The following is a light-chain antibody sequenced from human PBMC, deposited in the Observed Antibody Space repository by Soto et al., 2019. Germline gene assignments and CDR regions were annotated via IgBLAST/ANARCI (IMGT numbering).Light chain of an antibody. CDR2: GAS. Sequence: EIVMTQSPATLSVSPGERATLSCRASQSVSSNLAWYQQKPGQAPRLLIYGASTRATGIPARFSGSGSGTEFTLTISSLKPAIFAVYNCLQFNNTPPYTFGQGTNLEIK. J-gene: IGKJ2*01. CDR3: LQFNNTPPYT. V-gene: IGKV3-15*01. CDR1: QSVSSN.